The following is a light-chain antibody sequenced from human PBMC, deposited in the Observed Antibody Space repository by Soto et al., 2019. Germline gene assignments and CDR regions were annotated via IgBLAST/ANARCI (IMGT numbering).Light chain of an antibody. V-gene: IGKV1-39*01. Sequence: DIQMTQSPSSLSASVGDRVTITCRASQSISSYVNWYQHKPGKAPKLLIYAASSLQSGVPSRFSGSGSGTDFSLSSSSLPPEDIATYYCQQSYSTPYTFGQGTKLEIK. CDR2: AAS. J-gene: IGKJ2*01. CDR3: QQSYSTPYT. CDR1: QSISSY.